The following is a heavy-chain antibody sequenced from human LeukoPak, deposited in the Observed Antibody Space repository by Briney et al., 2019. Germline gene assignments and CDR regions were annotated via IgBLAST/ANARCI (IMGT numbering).Heavy chain of an antibody. CDR2: IYYSGST. D-gene: IGHD3-22*01. CDR3: ARGSSPITMIVVVTFDY. V-gene: IGHV4-31*01. Sequence: SQTLSLTCTVSGGSISSGGYYWRWIRQHPGKGLERIGYIYYSGSTYYHPSLKSQVTISVDTSKNQFSLKLSSVTAADTAVYYCARGSSPITMIVVVTFDYWGQGTLVTVSS. CDR1: GGSISSGGYY. J-gene: IGHJ4*02.